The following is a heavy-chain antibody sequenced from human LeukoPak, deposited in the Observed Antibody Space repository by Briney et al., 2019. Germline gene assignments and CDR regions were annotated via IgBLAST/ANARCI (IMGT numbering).Heavy chain of an antibody. CDR2: ISSSSNYV. J-gene: IGHJ4*02. Sequence: TGGSLRLSCAASGFTFSSYIMNWVRQAPGKGLEWVSSISSSSNYVYYADSVKGRFTISRDNAKNSLYLQMNSLRAEDTAVYYCAREIWVYDSSGYYPGYFDYWGQGTLVTVSS. CDR3: AREIWVYDSSGYYPGYFDY. D-gene: IGHD3-22*01. V-gene: IGHV3-21*01. CDR1: GFTFSSYI.